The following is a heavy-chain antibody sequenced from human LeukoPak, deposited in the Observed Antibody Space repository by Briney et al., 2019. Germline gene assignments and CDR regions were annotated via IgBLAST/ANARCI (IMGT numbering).Heavy chain of an antibody. D-gene: IGHD6-13*01. J-gene: IGHJ4*02. CDR1: GFTFSSFW. Sequence: TGGSLRLSCAASGFTFSSFWMSWVRQAPGKGLEWVANMKLDGSDQYYVDSVKGRFTISRDNAKNSLYLQMNSLRAEDTAVYYCAREGIAAAGAEASISGHWGQGTLVTVSS. CDR2: MKLDGSDQ. V-gene: IGHV3-7*01. CDR3: AREGIAAAGAEASISGH.